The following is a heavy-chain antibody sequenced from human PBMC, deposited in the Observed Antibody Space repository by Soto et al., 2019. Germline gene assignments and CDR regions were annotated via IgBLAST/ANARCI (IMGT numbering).Heavy chain of an antibody. Sequence: ASVKVSCKASGYTFTSYGISWVRQAPGQGLEWMGWISAYNGNTNYAQKLQGRVTMTTDTSTGTAYMELRSLRSDDTAVYYCARSDIVVVVAAIDYWGQGTLVTVSS. CDR2: ISAYNGNT. J-gene: IGHJ4*02. CDR3: ARSDIVVVVAAIDY. D-gene: IGHD2-15*01. CDR1: GYTFTSYG. V-gene: IGHV1-18*01.